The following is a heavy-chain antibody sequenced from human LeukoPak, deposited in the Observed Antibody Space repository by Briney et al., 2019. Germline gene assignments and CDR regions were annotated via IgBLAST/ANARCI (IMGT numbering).Heavy chain of an antibody. J-gene: IGHJ4*02. CDR2: ISSDGGST. D-gene: IGHD3-3*01. CDR1: GFTFSMYA. V-gene: IGHV3-64*01. Sequence: AGGSLRLSCAASGFTFSMYAMHWVRQAPGKGLEYVSAISSDGGSTYYANSVKGRFTISRDNSKNTLYLQMGSLRAEDTAVYYCARGDSRSGFDYWGQGTLVTVSS. CDR3: ARGDSRSGFDY.